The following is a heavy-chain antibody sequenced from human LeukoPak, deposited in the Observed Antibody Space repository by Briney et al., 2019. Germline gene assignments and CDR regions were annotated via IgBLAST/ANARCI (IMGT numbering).Heavy chain of an antibody. CDR2: IYYSGST. CDR3: ARRSGYSGYDDY. V-gene: IGHV4-59*05. Sequence: SETLSLTCTVSGGSISSYHWTWMRQAPGKGLEWIGSIYYSGSTYYNPSLKSRVTISVDTSKNQFSLKLSSVTAADTAVYYCARRSGYSGYDDYWGQGTLVTVSS. J-gene: IGHJ4*02. CDR1: GGSISSYH. D-gene: IGHD5-12*01.